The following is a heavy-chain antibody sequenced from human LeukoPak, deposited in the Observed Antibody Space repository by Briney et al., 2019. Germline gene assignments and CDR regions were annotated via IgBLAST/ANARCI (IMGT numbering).Heavy chain of an antibody. D-gene: IGHD1-26*01. CDR1: GITFSSYA. CDR2: ISYDGSNK. Sequence: GRSLRLSCAASGITFSSYAMHWVRQAPGKGLEWVAVISYDGSNKYYADSVKGRFTISRDNSKNTLYLQMNSLRAEDTAVYYCAREWELLSGPKGDIDYWGQGTLVTVSS. V-gene: IGHV3-30-3*01. J-gene: IGHJ4*02. CDR3: AREWELLSGPKGDIDY.